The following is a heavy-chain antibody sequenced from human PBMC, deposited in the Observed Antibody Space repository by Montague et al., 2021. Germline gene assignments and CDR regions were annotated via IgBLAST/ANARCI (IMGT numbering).Heavy chain of an antibody. D-gene: IGHD7-27*01. CDR3: ARRLGIRAPFDY. Sequence: SETLSLTCTVTGGSLSEFYWSWLRQSPEKGLEWIGYIYDSGTTNYNPSLKSRVTISADTSMNQFSLNLRSVTAADTAVYFCARRLGIRAPFDYWGQGTLVTVSS. CDR2: IYDSGTT. CDR1: GGSLSEFY. J-gene: IGHJ4*02. V-gene: IGHV4-59*08.